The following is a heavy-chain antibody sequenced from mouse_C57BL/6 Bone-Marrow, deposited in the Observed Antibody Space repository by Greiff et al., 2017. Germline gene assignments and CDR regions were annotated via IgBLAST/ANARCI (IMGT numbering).Heavy chain of an antibody. J-gene: IGHJ3*01. CDR1: GYTFTDYN. D-gene: IGHD4-1*01. V-gene: IGHV1-18*01. Sequence: EVQLVESGPELVKPGASVKIPCKASGYTFTDYNMDWVKQSHGKSLEWIGDINPTNGGTIYNQKFKGKATLTVDKSSSTAYMELRSLTSEDTAVYYGAMAATGPFANWGQGTLVTVSA. CDR3: AMAATGPFAN. CDR2: INPTNGGT.